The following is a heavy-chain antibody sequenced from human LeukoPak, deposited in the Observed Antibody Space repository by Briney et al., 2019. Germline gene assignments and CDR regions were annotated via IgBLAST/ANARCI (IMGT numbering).Heavy chain of an antibody. Sequence: GGSLRLSCAASGFTFSNYWMTWVRQAPGKGLEWVANIKQNGSEKYYVDSVKGRFTISRDNSKNTLYLQMNSLRPEDTAVYYCARDLLAAAGFYYHYDMDVWGQGTTVTVS. CDR2: IKQNGSEK. CDR1: GFTFSNYW. CDR3: ARDLLAAAGFYYHYDMDV. V-gene: IGHV3-7*01. J-gene: IGHJ6*02. D-gene: IGHD6-13*01.